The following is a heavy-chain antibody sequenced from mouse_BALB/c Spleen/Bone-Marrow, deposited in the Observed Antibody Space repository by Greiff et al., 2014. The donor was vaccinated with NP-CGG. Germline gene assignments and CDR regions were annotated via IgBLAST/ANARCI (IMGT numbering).Heavy chain of an antibody. D-gene: IGHD2-5*01. V-gene: IGHV5-6-5*01. J-gene: IGHJ1*01. CDR1: GFTFSGYA. Sequence: EVKLQESGGGLVKPGGSLKLSCAASGFTFSGYAMSWVRQTPEKRLEWVASISSGGSTFYPDSVKGRFTISRDNARNILYLQMSSPRSEDTAMYYCARRKTTILTTFYWYFDVWGAGTTVTVSS. CDR3: ARRKTTILTTFYWYFDV. CDR2: ISSGGST.